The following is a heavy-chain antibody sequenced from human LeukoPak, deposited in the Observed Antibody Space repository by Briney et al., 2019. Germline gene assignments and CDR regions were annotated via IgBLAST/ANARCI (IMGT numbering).Heavy chain of an antibody. CDR2: INPNSGGT. J-gene: IGHJ4*02. V-gene: IGHV1-2*02. D-gene: IGHD3-16*02. CDR3: ARGYDYVWGSYRLDY. CDR1: GYTFTGYY. Sequence: ASVTVSCKASGYTFTGYYMHWVRQAPGQGLEWMGWINPNSGGTNYAQKFQGRVTITRDTSISTAYMELSRLRSDDTAVYYCARGYDYVWGSYRLDYWGQGTLVTVSS.